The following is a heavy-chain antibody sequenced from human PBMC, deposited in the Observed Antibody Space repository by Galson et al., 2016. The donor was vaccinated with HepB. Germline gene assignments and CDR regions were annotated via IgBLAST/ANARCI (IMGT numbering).Heavy chain of an antibody. CDR3: AKEVTTGGYFDL. D-gene: IGHD1-1*01. CDR1: GFTFSDYY. Sequence: SLRLSCAASGFTFSDYYMNWIRQAPGKGLEWISYISSRDSRTYHVDSVKGRFTIPRDNAKNSLFLQMSSLRVEDTAVYYCAKEVTTGGYFDLWGRGTLVTVSS. CDR2: ISSRDSRT. V-gene: IGHV3-11*04. J-gene: IGHJ2*01.